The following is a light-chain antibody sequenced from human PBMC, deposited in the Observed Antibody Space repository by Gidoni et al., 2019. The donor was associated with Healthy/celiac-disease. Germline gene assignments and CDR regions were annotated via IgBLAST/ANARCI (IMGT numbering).Light chain of an antibody. V-gene: IGKV1-39*01. CDR3: QKSKSTPLT. CDR1: QGISSY. CDR2: AAS. Sequence: IQITQSPSSLPASVGDRVTITRRSSQGISSYLNWYQQKPGKAPKPLIYAASSLQCGVPSRFSGSGSGTDFTLTISSRQPEDFATYYCQKSKSTPLTFGGXTKVEIK. J-gene: IGKJ4*01.